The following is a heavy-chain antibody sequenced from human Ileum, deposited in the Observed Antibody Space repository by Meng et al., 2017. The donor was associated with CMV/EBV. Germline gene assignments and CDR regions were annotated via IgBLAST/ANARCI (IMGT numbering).Heavy chain of an antibody. Sequence: GGSLRLSCKASGYSFTDYWIGWVRQMPGKGLEWMGIIYPGDSDTRYSPFFQGQVTISGDKSISTAYLQWSSLRASDTALYFCARPSTIAAYDVFDIWGQGTMVTVSS. V-gene: IGHV5-51*01. CDR1: GYSFTDYW. J-gene: IGHJ3*02. CDR2: IYPGDSDT. D-gene: IGHD6-13*01. CDR3: ARPSTIAAYDVFDI.